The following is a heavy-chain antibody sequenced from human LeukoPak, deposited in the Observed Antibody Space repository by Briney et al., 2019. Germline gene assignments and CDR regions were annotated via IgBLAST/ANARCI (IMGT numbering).Heavy chain of an antibody. CDR2: IIPIFGTA. CDR3: ARGLRFLEWLAEFDY. Sequence: KVSCKASGGTFSSYAISWVRQAPGQGLEWMGGIIPIFGTANYAQKFQGRVTITADESTSTAYMELSSLRSEDTAVYYCARGLRFLEWLAEFDYWGQGPLVTVSS. D-gene: IGHD3-3*01. J-gene: IGHJ4*02. V-gene: IGHV1-69*01. CDR1: GGTFSSYA.